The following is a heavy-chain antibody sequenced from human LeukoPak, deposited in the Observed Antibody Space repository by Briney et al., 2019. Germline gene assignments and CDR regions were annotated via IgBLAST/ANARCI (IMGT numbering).Heavy chain of an antibody. J-gene: IGHJ4*02. V-gene: IGHV4-39*01. D-gene: IGHD1-26*01. CDR3: ARRGGSGRAFDY. CDR2: IYYTGST. CDR1: GASISGGTYY. Sequence: SETLSFTCSVSGASISGGTYYWGWIRQPPGKGLEWIGSIYYTGSTYDNPSLKSRVTISVDTSKNQFSLKLSSVTAADTAVYYCARRGGSGRAFDYWGQGTLVTVSS.